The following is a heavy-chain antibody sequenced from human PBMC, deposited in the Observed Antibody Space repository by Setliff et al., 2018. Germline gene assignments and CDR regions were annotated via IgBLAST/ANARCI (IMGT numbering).Heavy chain of an antibody. Sequence: SETLSLTCSVSGGSISSGGFYWSWIRQSAGRGLEWIGHFHTGGATDYNLSLKSRVTISLDSSKNQFSLRLSAVTAADAAAYYCASYTPKLPELGIYGWFDYWGQGTPVTVSS. V-gene: IGHV4-61*09. CDR2: FHTGGAT. CDR1: GGSISSGGFY. CDR3: ASYTPKLPELGIYGWFDY. D-gene: IGHD7-27*01. J-gene: IGHJ4*02.